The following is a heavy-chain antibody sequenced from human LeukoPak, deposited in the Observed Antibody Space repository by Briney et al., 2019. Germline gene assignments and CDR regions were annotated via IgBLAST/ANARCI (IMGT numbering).Heavy chain of an antibody. Sequence: PSETLSLTCTVSGDSISSGSYYWTWIRQPAGKGLEWLGRVYKNGRTTYNPSLQSRVTISLDTSKNQFSLEVTSVTAADTAVYYCARVLGSGYLDYWGQGTLVTVSS. J-gene: IGHJ4*02. D-gene: IGHD3-3*01. CDR2: VYKNGRT. V-gene: IGHV4-61*10. CDR3: ARVLGSGYLDY. CDR1: GDSISSGSYY.